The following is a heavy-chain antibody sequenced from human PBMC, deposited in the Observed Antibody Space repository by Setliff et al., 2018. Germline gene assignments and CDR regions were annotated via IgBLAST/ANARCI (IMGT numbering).Heavy chain of an antibody. D-gene: IGHD6-13*01. V-gene: IGHV1-69*10. CDR1: GDIFSSNG. CDR2: SIPINDLA. J-gene: IGHJ5*02. CDR3: ARDPFAVRAATNWYDH. Sequence: SVKVSCKASGDIFSSNGITWVRQAPGQGLEWVGGSIPINDLATYAQKFQGRVPITADKSTSTVYMELISLRSEDTAVYYCARDPFAVRAATNWYDHWGQGTLVTVSS.